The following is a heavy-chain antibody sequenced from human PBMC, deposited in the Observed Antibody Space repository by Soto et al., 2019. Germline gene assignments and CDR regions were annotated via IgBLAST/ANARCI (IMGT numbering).Heavy chain of an antibody. CDR1: GFTFSSYW. V-gene: IGHV3-7*01. J-gene: IGHJ4*02. CDR2: IKQDGSEK. Sequence: EVQLVESGGGLVQPGGSLRLSCAASGFTFSSYWMSWVRQAPGKGLEWVANIKQDGSEKYYVDSVKGRFNVSRDNAKNPMYLQMNCTRAEETAVYYWAGGSWGVVIDRFDYWGQGTLVTVSS. CDR3: AGGSWGVVIDRFDY. D-gene: IGHD3-22*01.